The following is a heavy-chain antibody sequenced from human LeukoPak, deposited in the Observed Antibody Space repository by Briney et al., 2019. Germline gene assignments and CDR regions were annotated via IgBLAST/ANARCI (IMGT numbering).Heavy chain of an antibody. CDR2: MNPNSGNT. V-gene: IGHV1-8*02. J-gene: IGHJ4*02. CDR1: GYTFTSYG. Sequence: GASVKVSCKASGYTFTSYGISWVRQATGQGLEWMGWMNPNSGNTGYAQKFQGRVTMTRNTSISTAYMELSSLRSEDTAVYYCARASGGGSGSYRYYFDYWGQGTLVTVSS. CDR3: ARASGGGSGSYRYYFDY. D-gene: IGHD3-10*01.